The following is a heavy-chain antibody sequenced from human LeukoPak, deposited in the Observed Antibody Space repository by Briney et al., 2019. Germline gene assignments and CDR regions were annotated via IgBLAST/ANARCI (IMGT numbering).Heavy chain of an antibody. Sequence: GGSLRLSCAASGFTFSSYAMSWVRQAPGKGVEWVSAISGSGGSTYYADSVKGRFTISRDNSKNTLYLQMNSLRAEDTAVYYCAKDIQPMVREPYYFDYWGQGTLVTVSS. CDR2: ISGSGGST. CDR1: GFTFSSYA. D-gene: IGHD3-10*01. J-gene: IGHJ4*02. CDR3: AKDIQPMVREPYYFDY. V-gene: IGHV3-23*01.